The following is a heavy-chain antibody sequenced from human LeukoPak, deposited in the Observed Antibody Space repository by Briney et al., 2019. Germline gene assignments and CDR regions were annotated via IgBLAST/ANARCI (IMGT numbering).Heavy chain of an antibody. V-gene: IGHV4-39*01. CDR3: ARLRYDYGDYVLRRWYFDL. J-gene: IGHJ2*01. Sequence: SETLSLTCTVSGGSISSSSYYWGWIRQPPGKGLEWIGSIYYSGSTYYNPSLKSRVTISVDTSKNQFSLKLSTVTAADTVVYYCARLRYDYGDYVLRRWYFDLWGRGTLVTVSS. CDR2: IYYSGST. CDR1: GGSISSSSYY. D-gene: IGHD4-17*01.